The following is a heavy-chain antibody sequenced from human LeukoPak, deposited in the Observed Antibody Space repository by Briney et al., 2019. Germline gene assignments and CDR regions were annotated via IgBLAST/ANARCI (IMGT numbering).Heavy chain of an antibody. D-gene: IGHD3-22*01. CDR3: ARRPGEYDGNDFDY. CDR1: GGSFSGYY. Sequence: SETLSLTCAVYGGSFSGYYWSWIRQPPGKGLEWIGEINHSGSTNYNPSLKSRVTISVDTSKNQFSLKLSSVTAADTAVYYCARRPGEYDGNDFDYWGQGTLVTVSS. J-gene: IGHJ4*02. V-gene: IGHV4-34*01. CDR2: INHSGST.